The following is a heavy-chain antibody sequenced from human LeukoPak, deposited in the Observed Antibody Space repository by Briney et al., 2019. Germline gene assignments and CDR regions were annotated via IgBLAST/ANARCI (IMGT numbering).Heavy chain of an antibody. J-gene: IGHJ4*02. CDR3: ARDNRRHYTSGPNPDSLH. CDR1: GFNFASHW. V-gene: IGHV3-9*01. Sequence: GGSLRLSCAASGFNFASHWMHWVRQPPGKGLEWVSGISWNSGSIDYADSVKGRFTFSRGNAKNSLYLQMNSLRVEDTAFYYCARDNRRHYTSGPNPDSLHWGQGALVTVSS. D-gene: IGHD6-19*01. CDR2: ISWNSGSI.